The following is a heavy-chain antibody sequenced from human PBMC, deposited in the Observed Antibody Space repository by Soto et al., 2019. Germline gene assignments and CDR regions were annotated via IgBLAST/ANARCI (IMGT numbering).Heavy chain of an antibody. CDR1: GGTFSSYA. Sequence: SVKVSCKASGGTFSSYAISWVRQAPGQGLEWMGGIIPIFGTANYAQKFQGRVTITADESTSTAYMELSSLRSEDTAVYYCAREHYYGSGSSDYWGQGTRVTVSS. CDR2: IIPIFGTA. D-gene: IGHD3-10*01. J-gene: IGHJ4*02. V-gene: IGHV1-69*13. CDR3: AREHYYGSGSSDY.